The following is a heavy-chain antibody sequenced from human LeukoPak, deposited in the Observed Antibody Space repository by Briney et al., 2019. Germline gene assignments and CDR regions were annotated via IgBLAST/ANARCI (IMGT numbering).Heavy chain of an antibody. Sequence: SGGSLRLSCAASGFTFSDYYMSWIRQAPGKGLEWVSHISRSGSIIYYADSVKGRFTISRDNAKNSLYLQMSSLRAEDTAVYYCARTAYYYDSSGYDDAFDIWGQGTMVIVSS. CDR2: ISRSGSII. V-gene: IGHV3-11*01. CDR1: GFTFSDYY. J-gene: IGHJ3*02. D-gene: IGHD3-22*01. CDR3: ARTAYYYDSSGYDDAFDI.